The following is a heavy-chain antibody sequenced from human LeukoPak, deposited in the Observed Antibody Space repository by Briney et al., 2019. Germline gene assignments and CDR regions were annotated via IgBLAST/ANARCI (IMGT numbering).Heavy chain of an antibody. Sequence: GGSLRLSCAASGFTFSTYWMHWVRQVPGKGLLWVSRISSDGSNTIYAESVKGRFTISRDNANSSLSLQMNSLRGDDAAVYYCARECALPGAYYMDVWGKGNTVTVSS. CDR1: GFTFSTYW. V-gene: IGHV3-74*01. CDR2: ISSDGSNT. CDR3: ARECALPGAYYMDV. D-gene: IGHD7-27*01. J-gene: IGHJ6*03.